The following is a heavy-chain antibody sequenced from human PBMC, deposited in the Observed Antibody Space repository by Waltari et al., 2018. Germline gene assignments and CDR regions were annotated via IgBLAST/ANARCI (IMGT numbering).Heavy chain of an antibody. J-gene: IGHJ4*02. CDR3: ARGVSFYSYGYFDY. Sequence: GPGLVKPSQTLSLTCTVSGGSISSGSYYWSWIRQPAGKGLEWIGRIYTSGSTNYNPSLKSRVTISVDTSTNQFSLKLSSVTATDTAVYYCARGVSFYSYGYFDYWGQGTLVTVSS. V-gene: IGHV4-61*02. CDR1: GGSISSGSYY. D-gene: IGHD5-18*01. CDR2: IYTSGST.